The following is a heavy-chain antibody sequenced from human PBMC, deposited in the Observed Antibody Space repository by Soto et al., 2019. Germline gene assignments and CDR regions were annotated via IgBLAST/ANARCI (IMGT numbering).Heavy chain of an antibody. CDR2: IRSKANSYAT. CDR3: NRKGNWNDLDI. Sequence: EVQLVESGGGLVQPGGSLKLSCAASGFTFSGSAMHWVRQASGKGLEWVGRIRSKANSYATAYAASVKGRFTISRDDSKSTANLQMNSLKTEDTAVYYCNRKGNWNDLDIWGQGTMVTVSS. J-gene: IGHJ3*02. V-gene: IGHV3-73*02. D-gene: IGHD1-1*01. CDR1: GFTFSGSA.